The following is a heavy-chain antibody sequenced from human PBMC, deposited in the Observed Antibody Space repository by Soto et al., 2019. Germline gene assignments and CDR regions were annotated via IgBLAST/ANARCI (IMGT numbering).Heavy chain of an antibody. CDR3: ARITGRHLDY. CDR1: SGSISVTNVF. D-gene: IGHD1-20*01. CDR2: IDYSGTA. V-gene: IGHV4-39*01. J-gene: IGHJ4*02. Sequence: SETLSLTCTVSSGSISVTNVFWGWVRQPPGKGLEWIGNIDYSGTAYFSPSLATRATFHVDTSKNQFSLTLYSVTAADTAVYYCARITGRHLDYWGQGILVTVSS.